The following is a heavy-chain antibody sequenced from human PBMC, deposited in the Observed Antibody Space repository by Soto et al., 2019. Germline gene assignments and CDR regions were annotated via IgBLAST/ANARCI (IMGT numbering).Heavy chain of an antibody. V-gene: IGHV4-61*01. CDR2: IYYSGST. CDR3: ARDIGVYCSSTSCYNGFDP. J-gene: IGHJ5*02. Sequence: SETLSLTCTVSGGSVSSGSYYWSWIRQPPGKGLEWIGYIYYSGSTNYNPSLKSRVTISVDTSKNQFSLKLSSVTAADTAAYYCARDIGVYCSSTSCYNGFDPWGQGTLVTVS. CDR1: GGSVSSGSYY. D-gene: IGHD2-2*01.